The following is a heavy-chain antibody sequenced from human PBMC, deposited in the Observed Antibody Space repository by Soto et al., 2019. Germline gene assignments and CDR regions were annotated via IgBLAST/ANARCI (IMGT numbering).Heavy chain of an antibody. V-gene: IGHV4-39*01. CDR2: IYYSGST. D-gene: IGHD1-26*01. Sequence: ETLSLTCTVSGGSITSSSYYWGWIRQPPGKGLEWIGSIYYSGSTYYNPSLKSRVTISVDTSKNQFSLKLSSVTAADTAVYYCATQEVGGSYVYTFDPWGQGTLVTVS. CDR1: GGSITSSSYY. J-gene: IGHJ5*02. CDR3: ATQEVGGSYVYTFDP.